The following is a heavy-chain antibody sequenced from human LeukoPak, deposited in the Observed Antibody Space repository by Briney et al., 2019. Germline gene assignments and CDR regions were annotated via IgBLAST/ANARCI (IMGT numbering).Heavy chain of an antibody. J-gene: IGHJ4*02. CDR2: ISWNSGSI. D-gene: IGHD2-2*02. V-gene: IGHV3-9*01. CDR3: ARASGYCSSTSCYTPEDY. CDR1: GFTFDDYA. Sequence: GGSLRLSCAASGFTFDDYAMHWVRQAPGKGLEWVSGISWNSGSIGYADSVKGRLTISRDNSKSTLYLQMNSLRAEDTAMYYCARASGYCSSTSCYTPEDYWGQGTLVTVSS.